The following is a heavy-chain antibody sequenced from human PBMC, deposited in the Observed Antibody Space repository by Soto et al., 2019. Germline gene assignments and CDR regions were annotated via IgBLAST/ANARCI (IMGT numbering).Heavy chain of an antibody. J-gene: IGHJ5*02. CDR3: ARSWGVYCSSTSCYSPWFDP. Sequence: LRLSCAASGFTFSSYEMNWVRQAPGKGLEWVSSISSSGSTIYYADSVKGRFTISRDNAKNSLYLQMNSLRAEDTAVYYCARSWGVYCSSTSCYSPWFDPWGQGTLVTVSS. V-gene: IGHV3-48*03. D-gene: IGHD2-2*02. CDR1: GFTFSSYE. CDR2: ISSSGSTI.